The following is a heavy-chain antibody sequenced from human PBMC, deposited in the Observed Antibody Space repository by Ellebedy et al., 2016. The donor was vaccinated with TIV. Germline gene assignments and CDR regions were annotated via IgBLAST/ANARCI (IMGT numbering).Heavy chain of an antibody. Sequence: GESLKISXAVSGFTFASYTMRWVRQAPGKGLEWVANIKEDGSEEYYVDSVKGRFTISRDNAKNSLYLQMNSLTAEDTAIYYCLLHEQHWGQGTLVTVSS. J-gene: IGHJ1*01. V-gene: IGHV3-7*02. CDR1: GFTFASYT. CDR3: LLHEQH. CDR2: IKEDGSEE.